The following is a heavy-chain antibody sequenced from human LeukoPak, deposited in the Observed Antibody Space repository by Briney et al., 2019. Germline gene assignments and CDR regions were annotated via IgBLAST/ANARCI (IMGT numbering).Heavy chain of an antibody. CDR1: GGSISSSSYY. J-gene: IGHJ5*02. V-gene: IGHV4-39*07. CDR2: IYYSGST. CDR3: ARGAAVAGT. D-gene: IGHD6-19*01. Sequence: SETLSLTCTVSGGSISSSSYYWGWIRQPPGKGLEWIGSIYYSGSTNYNPSLKSRVTISIDTSKNQFSLKLSSVTAADTAVYYCARGAAVAGTWGQGTLVTVSS.